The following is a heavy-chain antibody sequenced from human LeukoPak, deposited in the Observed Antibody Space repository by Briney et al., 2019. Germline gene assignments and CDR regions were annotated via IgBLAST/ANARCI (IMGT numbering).Heavy chain of an antibody. CDR2: ISAYNGNT. CDR1: GYTFNRYG. J-gene: IGHJ6*02. V-gene: IGHV1-18*01. CDR3: ARDKQVAGKRYYYYGMDV. Sequence: ASVKVSCKASGYTFNRYGISWVRQAPGQGLEWMGWISAYNGNTNYAQKLQGRVTMTTDTSTSTAYMELRSLRSDDTAVYYCARDKQVAGKRYYYYGMDVWGQGTTVTVSS. D-gene: IGHD6-19*01.